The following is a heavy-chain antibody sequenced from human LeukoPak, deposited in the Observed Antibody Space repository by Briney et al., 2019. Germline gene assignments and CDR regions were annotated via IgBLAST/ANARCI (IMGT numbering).Heavy chain of an antibody. Sequence: GGSLRLSCAASGFTFSSFWMNWVRQAPGKGLEWVANIKQDGSERYYVDSVRGRFTISRYNAKKSLYLEMNSLRAEDTAVYYCARLHTAMVVDAFDIWGQGTMVTVSS. V-gene: IGHV3-7*01. D-gene: IGHD5-18*01. CDR3: ARLHTAMVVDAFDI. J-gene: IGHJ3*02. CDR1: GFTFSSFW. CDR2: IKQDGSER.